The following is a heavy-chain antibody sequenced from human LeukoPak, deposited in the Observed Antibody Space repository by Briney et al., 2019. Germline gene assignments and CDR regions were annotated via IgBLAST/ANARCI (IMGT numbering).Heavy chain of an antibody. J-gene: IGHJ6*04. Sequence: KPSETLSLTCAVSGYSIASLDYWGWIRQPPGKGLEWIATIFHGGTIYYSASASLESRLTISMDPSKNQFSLKLSSVTAADTAVYYCARWRERYSRARPEGLAARYYGMDVWGKGTTVTVSS. V-gene: IGHV4-38-2*01. CDR3: ARWRERYSRARPEGLAARYYGMDV. CDR2: IFHGGTI. D-gene: IGHD6-13*01. CDR1: GYSIASLDY.